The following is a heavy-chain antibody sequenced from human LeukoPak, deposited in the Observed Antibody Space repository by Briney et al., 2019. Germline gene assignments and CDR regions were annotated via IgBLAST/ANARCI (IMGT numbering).Heavy chain of an antibody. V-gene: IGHV3-33*01. Sequence: PGGSLRLSCAASGFTFSSYGMHWVRQAPGKGLEWVAVIWYDGSNKYYADSVKGRFTISRDNSKNTLYLQMNSLRAEDTAVYYCASDTYSSSWIFDYWGQGTLVTVSS. CDR1: GFTFSSYG. CDR2: IWYDGSNK. D-gene: IGHD6-13*01. J-gene: IGHJ4*02. CDR3: ASDTYSSSWIFDY.